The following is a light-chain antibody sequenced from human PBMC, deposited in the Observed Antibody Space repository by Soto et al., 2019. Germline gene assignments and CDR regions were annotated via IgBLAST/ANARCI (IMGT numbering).Light chain of an antibody. CDR2: WAS. CDR3: QQYYSTPLT. CDR1: QSVLYSSNNKNY. J-gene: IGKJ4*01. V-gene: IGKV4-1*01. Sequence: DIVMTQSPDSLAVSLGERATINCKSSQSVLYSSNNKNYLAWYQQKPGQPPKLLIYWASTRESGVPDRFSGSGSGTDFTLTISSLKAEDVEVYYCQQYYSTPLTFGGGTKVEIK.